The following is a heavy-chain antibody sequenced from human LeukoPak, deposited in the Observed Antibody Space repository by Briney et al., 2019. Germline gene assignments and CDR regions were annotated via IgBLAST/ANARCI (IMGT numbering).Heavy chain of an antibody. J-gene: IGHJ6*04. CDR3: ATRRSGSGSYYSRSNYYYYYGMDV. CDR1: GYTFTSYA. V-gene: IGHV1-3*01. D-gene: IGHD3-10*01. CDR2: INAGNGNT. Sequence: ASVKVSCKASGYTFTSYAMHWVRQAPGQRLEWMGWINAGNGNTKYSQKFQGRVTITRDTSASTAYMELSSLRSEDTAVYYCATRRSGSGSYYSRSNYYYYYGMDVWGKGTTVTVSS.